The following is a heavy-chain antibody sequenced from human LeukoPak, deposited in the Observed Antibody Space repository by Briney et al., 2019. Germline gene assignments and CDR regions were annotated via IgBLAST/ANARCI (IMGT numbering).Heavy chain of an antibody. D-gene: IGHD2-21*01. J-gene: IGHJ6*02. Sequence: ASVKVSCKASGYTFTSYYMHWVRQAPGQGIEWMGIINPSGGSTSYAQKFQGRVTMTRDTSTSTVYMELSSLRSEDTAVYYCARETFPNYYYYGMDVWGQGTTVTVSS. CDR3: ARETFPNYYYYGMDV. CDR2: INPSGGST. CDR1: GYTFTSYY. V-gene: IGHV1-46*01.